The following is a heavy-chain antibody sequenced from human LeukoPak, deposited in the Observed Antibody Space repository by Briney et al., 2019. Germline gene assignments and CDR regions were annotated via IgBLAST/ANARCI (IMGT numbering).Heavy chain of an antibody. D-gene: IGHD6-19*01. J-gene: IGHJ4*02. CDR2: IYHSGST. Sequence: PSETLSLTCTVSGGSISSGDYYWSWIRQPPGKGLEWIGYIYHSGSTDYNPSLKSRVTISVDTSKNQFSLKLSSVTAADTAVYYCARRSGWSRNLDYWGQGTLVTVSS. CDR3: ARRSGWSRNLDY. CDR1: GGSISSGDYY. V-gene: IGHV4-30-4*01.